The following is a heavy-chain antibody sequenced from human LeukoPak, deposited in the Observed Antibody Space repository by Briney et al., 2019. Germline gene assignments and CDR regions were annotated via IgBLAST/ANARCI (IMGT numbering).Heavy chain of an antibody. CDR3: ARDYGEDYYYYYMDV. CDR1: GGSISSYY. Sequence: SETLSLTCTVSGGSISSYYWSWIRQPPGKGLEWIGYIYYSGSTYYNPSLKSRVTISVDRSKNQFSLKLSSVTAADTAVYYCARDYGEDYYYYYMDVWGKGTTVTVSS. J-gene: IGHJ6*03. D-gene: IGHD4-17*01. V-gene: IGHV4-59*12. CDR2: IYYSGST.